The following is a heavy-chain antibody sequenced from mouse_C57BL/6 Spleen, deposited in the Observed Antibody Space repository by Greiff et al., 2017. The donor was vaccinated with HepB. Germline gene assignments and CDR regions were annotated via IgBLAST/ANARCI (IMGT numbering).Heavy chain of an antibody. D-gene: IGHD2-14*01. CDR3: TRGYWDY. Sequence: VQLKESGAELVRPGASVKLSCTASGFNIKDDYMHWVKQRPEQGLEWIGWIAPANGDTEYASKFQGKATITADTSSNTAYLQLSSLTSEDTAVYYCTRGYWDYWGQGTTLTVSS. CDR2: IAPANGDT. V-gene: IGHV14-4*01. J-gene: IGHJ2*01. CDR1: GFNIKDDY.